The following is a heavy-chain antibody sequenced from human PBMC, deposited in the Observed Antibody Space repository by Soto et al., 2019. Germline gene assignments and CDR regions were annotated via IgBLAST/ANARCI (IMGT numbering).Heavy chain of an antibody. J-gene: IGHJ4*02. Sequence: SETLSLTCTVSGGSVSTGSYYWSWIRQPPGKGLEWIGYIYYSGSTNYNPSLKSRVTMSVGTSKNQFSLKLSSVTAADTAMYYCARGGGYSGYDYATFDYWGQGTLVTVSS. CDR1: GGSVSTGSYY. D-gene: IGHD5-12*01. CDR3: ARGGGYSGYDYATFDY. V-gene: IGHV4-61*01. CDR2: IYYSGST.